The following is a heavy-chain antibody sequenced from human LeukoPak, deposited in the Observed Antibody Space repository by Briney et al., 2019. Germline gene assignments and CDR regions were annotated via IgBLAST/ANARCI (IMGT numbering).Heavy chain of an antibody. CDR2: IYSGGST. Sequence: PGGSLRLSCAASGFTVSSNYMSWVRQAPGKGLEWVSVIYSGGSTYYADSVKGRFTISRDNSKNTLYLQMNSLRAEDTAVYYCARHGPLGELLYDYYHYGMDVWGQGTTVTVSS. J-gene: IGHJ6*02. CDR3: ARHGPLGELLYDYYHYGMDV. V-gene: IGHV3-66*04. CDR1: GFTVSSNY. D-gene: IGHD3-10*01.